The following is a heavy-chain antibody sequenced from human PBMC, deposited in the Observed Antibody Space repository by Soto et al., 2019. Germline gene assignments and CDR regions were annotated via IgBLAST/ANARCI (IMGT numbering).Heavy chain of an antibody. CDR2: ISSSGSYI. J-gene: IGHJ6*02. V-gene: IGHV3-21*01. CDR1: GFTFSTYS. D-gene: IGHD3-22*01. CDR3: ARYDSSGYYWPYYYYGMDL. Sequence: EVQLVESGGGLVKPGGSLRLSCAASGFTFSTYSMNWVRQAPGKGLEWVSSISSSGSYIYYADSVKGRFTISRDIAKNSVYLQMNSLRAEDTAVYYCARYDSSGYYWPYYYYGMDLWGQGTTVTVSS.